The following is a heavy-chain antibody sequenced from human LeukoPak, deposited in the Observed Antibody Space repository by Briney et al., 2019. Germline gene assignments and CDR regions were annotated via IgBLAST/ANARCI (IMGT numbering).Heavy chain of an antibody. V-gene: IGHV4-30-4*01. J-gene: IGHJ4*02. CDR3: ARGPITMVRGVIMPVDY. CDR1: GGSISSGDYY. CDR2: XNYSGST. D-gene: IGHD3-10*01. Sequence: SQTLSLTCTVSGGSISSGDYYWSWIRQPPGKGXXXXXXXNYSGSTYYNPSLKSRVTISVDTSKNQFSLKLSSVTAADTAVYYCARGPITMVRGVIMPVDYWGQGTLVTVSS.